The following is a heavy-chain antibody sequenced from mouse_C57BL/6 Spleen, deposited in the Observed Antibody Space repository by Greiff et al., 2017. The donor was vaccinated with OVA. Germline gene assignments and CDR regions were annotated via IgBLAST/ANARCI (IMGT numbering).Heavy chain of an antibody. CDR1: GYTFTSYT. CDR2: INPSSGYT. Sequence: QVQLQQSGAELARPGASVKMSCKASGYTFTSYTMHWVKQRPGQGLEWIGYINPSSGYTKYNQKFKDKATLTADKSSSTAYMQLSSLTSEDSAVYYCARSDYDYPFAYWGQGTLVTVSA. D-gene: IGHD2-4*01. CDR3: ARSDYDYPFAY. V-gene: IGHV1-4*01. J-gene: IGHJ3*01.